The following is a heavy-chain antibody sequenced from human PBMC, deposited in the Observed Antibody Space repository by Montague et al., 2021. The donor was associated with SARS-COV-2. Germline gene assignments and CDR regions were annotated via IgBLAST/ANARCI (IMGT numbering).Heavy chain of an antibody. CDR2: IYYSGST. V-gene: IGHV4-59*01. J-gene: IGHJ6*02. Sequence: SETLSLTCTVSGGSISNYYWSWIRHPPGRGLEWIGYIYYSGSTDYGPSLKSRVTISLDTAKNQFSLKVTSVTAADTAVYYCARGGGGYNYGLDVWGPGTPVTVSS. CDR1: GGSISNYY. CDR3: ARGGGGYNYGLDV. D-gene: IGHD2-15*01.